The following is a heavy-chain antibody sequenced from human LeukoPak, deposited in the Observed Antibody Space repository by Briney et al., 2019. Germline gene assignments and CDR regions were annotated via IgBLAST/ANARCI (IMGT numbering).Heavy chain of an antibody. CDR2: INHSGST. CDR1: GGSFSGYY. Sequence: SETLSLTCAVYGGSFSGYYWSWIRQPPGKGLEWIGEINHSGSTNYNPSLKSRVTISVDTSKNQFSLKLSSVTAADTAVYYCARTEMATKGYYFDYWGQGTLVTVSS. CDR3: ARTEMATKGYYFDY. V-gene: IGHV4-34*01. J-gene: IGHJ4*02. D-gene: IGHD5-24*01.